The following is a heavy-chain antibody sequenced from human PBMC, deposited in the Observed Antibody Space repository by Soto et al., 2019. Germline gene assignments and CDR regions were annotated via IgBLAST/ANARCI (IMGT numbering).Heavy chain of an antibody. CDR2: INHDGTKT. CDR3: VREPWGFSGSWYDY. Sequence: GVSLRLSCAASQFSFTNYCMHWVRPVPGKGPVWVSRINHDGTKTEYADSVKGRFTISRDNTKNSLYLQMNSLRVDDTAMYYCVREPWGFSGSWYDYWGQGTLVTVSS. CDR1: QFSFTNYC. D-gene: IGHD5-12*01. J-gene: IGHJ4*02. V-gene: IGHV3-74*03.